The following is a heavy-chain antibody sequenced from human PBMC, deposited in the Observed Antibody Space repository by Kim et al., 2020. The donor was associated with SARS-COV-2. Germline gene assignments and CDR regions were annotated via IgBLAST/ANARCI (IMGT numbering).Heavy chain of an antibody. Sequence: VKGRFTISRDNPKNTLYLQMNSLRAEDTAVYYCAREGAYCGGDCYNYFDNWGQGTLVTVSS. CDR3: AREGAYCGGDCYNYFDN. V-gene: IGHV3-30*07. J-gene: IGHJ4*02. D-gene: IGHD2-21*02.